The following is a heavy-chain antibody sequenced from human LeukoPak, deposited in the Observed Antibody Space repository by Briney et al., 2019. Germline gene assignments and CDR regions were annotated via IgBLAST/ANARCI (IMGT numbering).Heavy chain of an antibody. CDR2: ISYDGSNK. CDR1: GFTFSSHA. J-gene: IGHJ4*02. CDR3: ARDLWGVGY. D-gene: IGHD3-10*01. Sequence: PGGSLRLSCAASGFTFSSHAMSWVRQAPGKGLEWVAVISYDGSNKYYADSVKGRFTISRDNSKNTLYLQMNSLRAEDTAVYYCARDLWGVGYWGQGTLVTVSS. V-gene: IGHV3-30-3*01.